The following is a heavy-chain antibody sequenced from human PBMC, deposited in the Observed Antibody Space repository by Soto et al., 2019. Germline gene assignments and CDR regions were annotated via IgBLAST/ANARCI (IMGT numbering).Heavy chain of an antibody. CDR2: IYYSGST. Sequence: PSETLSLTCTVSGGSISSGGYYWSWIRQHPGKGLEWIGYIYYSGSTYYNPSLKSRVTISVDTSKNQFSLKLSSVTAADTAVYYCARGYDFWSGYYDPYLDYWGQGTLVTVSS. CDR1: GGSISSGGYY. J-gene: IGHJ4*02. V-gene: IGHV4-31*03. CDR3: ARGYDFWSGYYDPYLDY. D-gene: IGHD3-3*01.